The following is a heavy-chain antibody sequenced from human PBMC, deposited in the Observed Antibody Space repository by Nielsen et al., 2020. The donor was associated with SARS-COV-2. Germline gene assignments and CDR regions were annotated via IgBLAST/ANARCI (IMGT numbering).Heavy chain of an antibody. CDR3: ATEDCVDDDCWVQY. CDR1: GFPFSSYG. CDR2: IWYDGSNK. D-gene: IGHD2-21*02. V-gene: IGHV3-33*01. J-gene: IGHJ4*02. Sequence: GESLKISCEASGFPFSSYGMHWVRQAPGKGLEWVSVIWYDGSNKNYAESVKGRFTISRDNSKNTLFLQMYSLRAEDSAVYYCATEDCVDDDCWVQYWGQGSLVTVSS.